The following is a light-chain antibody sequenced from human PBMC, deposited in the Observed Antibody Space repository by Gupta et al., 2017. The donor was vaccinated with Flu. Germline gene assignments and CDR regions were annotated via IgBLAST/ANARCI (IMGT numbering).Light chain of an antibody. J-gene: IGKJ2*01. Sequence: IQMTQPPSSLSASVGDRVTITCRASQSISSYLNWYQQKPGKAPKLLIYAASRLQSGVPSRFSGSGSGTDFTLTISSLQPEDFATYYCQHRDSTPYTFGQGTKLEIK. CDR1: QSISSY. CDR3: QHRDSTPYT. V-gene: IGKV1-39*01. CDR2: AAS.